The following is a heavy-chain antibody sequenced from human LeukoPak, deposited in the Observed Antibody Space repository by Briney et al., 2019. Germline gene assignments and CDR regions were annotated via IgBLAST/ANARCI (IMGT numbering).Heavy chain of an antibody. Sequence: PGRSLRLSCAASGFTFSSYAMHWVRQAPGRGLEWVAVISYDGSNKYYADSVKGRFTISRDNSKNTLYLQMNSLRAEDTAVYYCARDYCSGGSCYSGGSRLPDYWGQGTLVTVSS. CDR3: ARDYCSGGSCYSGGSRLPDY. CDR1: GFTFSSYA. J-gene: IGHJ4*02. CDR2: ISYDGSNK. V-gene: IGHV3-30*04. D-gene: IGHD2-15*01.